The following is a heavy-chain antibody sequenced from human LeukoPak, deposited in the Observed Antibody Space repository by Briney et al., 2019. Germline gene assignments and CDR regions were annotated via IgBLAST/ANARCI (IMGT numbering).Heavy chain of an antibody. Sequence: SETLSLTCTVSGGSISSGGYYWSWIRQPPGKGLEWIGYIYHSGSTYYNPSLKSRVTISVDRSKNQFSLKLSSVTAADTAVYYCARGLAANYFDYWGQGTLVTVSS. CDR3: ARGLAANYFDY. V-gene: IGHV4-30-2*01. D-gene: IGHD6-13*01. J-gene: IGHJ4*02. CDR2: IYHSGST. CDR1: GGSISSGGYY.